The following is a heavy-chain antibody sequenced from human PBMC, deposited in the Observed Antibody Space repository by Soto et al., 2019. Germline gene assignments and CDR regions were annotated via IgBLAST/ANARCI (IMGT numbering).Heavy chain of an antibody. J-gene: IGHJ4*02. CDR2: IIPIFGIA. V-gene: IGHV1-69*10. Sequence: ASVKVSCKASGGTFSSYAISWVRQAPGQGLEWMGGIIPIFGIANYAQKFQGRVTITADKSTSTAYLELSSLRSEDTAVYYCARALSPGEYREVGGVDYWGQGTLVTVSS. D-gene: IGHD6-6*01. CDR1: GGTFSSYA. CDR3: ARALSPGEYREVGGVDY.